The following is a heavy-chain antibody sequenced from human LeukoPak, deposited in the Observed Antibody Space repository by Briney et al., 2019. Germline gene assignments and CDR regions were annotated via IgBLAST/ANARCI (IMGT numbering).Heavy chain of an antibody. D-gene: IGHD3-3*01. CDR2: IYTSGST. CDR3: ARDPTKKYYDFWSGYRGGHYFDY. V-gene: IGHV4-4*07. CDR1: GGSISSYY. J-gene: IGHJ4*02. Sequence: ASETLSLTCTVSGGSISSYYWSWIRQPAGKGLEWIGRIYTSGSTNYNPSLKSRVTMSVDTSKNQFSLKLSSVTAADTAVYYCARDPTKKYYDFWSGYRGGHYFDYWGQGTLVTVSS.